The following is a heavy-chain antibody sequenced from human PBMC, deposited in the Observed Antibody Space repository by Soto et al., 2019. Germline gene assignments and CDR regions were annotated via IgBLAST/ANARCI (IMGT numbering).Heavy chain of an antibody. CDR1: GYTFTSYD. J-gene: IGHJ4*02. CDR3: ATTAHGEMSTIVPVFGY. D-gene: IGHD3-10*01. V-gene: IGHV1-8*01. CDR2: MNPNSGNT. Sequence: QVQLVQSGAEVKKPGASVKVSCKASGYTFTSYDINWVRQATGQGLEWMGWMNPNSGNTGYAQKFQGRVTMSRNTSKSTAYMELSSLISEDTAVYYCATTAHGEMSTIVPVFGYWGQGTLVTVSS.